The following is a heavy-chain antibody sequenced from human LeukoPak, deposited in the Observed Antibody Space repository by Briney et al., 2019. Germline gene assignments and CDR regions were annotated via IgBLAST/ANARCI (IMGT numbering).Heavy chain of an antibody. J-gene: IGHJ4*02. V-gene: IGHV3-23*01. Sequence: GVSLRLSCTASGFTFNHYAMSWVRQAPGKGLECVASINHLGHTFYADSVKGRFTISRDNSRNTLFLQMNSLRADDTAHYFCARDQIEVGHWGQGTVVTVSS. D-gene: IGHD3-22*01. CDR2: INHLGHT. CDR3: ARDQIEVGH. CDR1: GFTFNHYA.